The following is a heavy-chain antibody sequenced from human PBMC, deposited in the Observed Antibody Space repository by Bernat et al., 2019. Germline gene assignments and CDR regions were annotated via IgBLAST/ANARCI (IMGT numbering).Heavy chain of an antibody. CDR1: GFTFSNAW. J-gene: IGHJ4*02. CDR2: IKSKTDGGTT. D-gene: IGHD3-22*01. CDR3: TTGLYYYDSSGYIDY. V-gene: IGHV3-15*07. Sequence: EVQLVESGGGLVKPGGSLRLSCAASGFTFSNAWMNWVRQAQGKGLEWVGRIKSKTDGGTTDYAAPVKGRFTISRDDSKNTLYLQMNSLKTEDTAVYYCTTGLYYYDSSGYIDYWGQGTLVTVSS.